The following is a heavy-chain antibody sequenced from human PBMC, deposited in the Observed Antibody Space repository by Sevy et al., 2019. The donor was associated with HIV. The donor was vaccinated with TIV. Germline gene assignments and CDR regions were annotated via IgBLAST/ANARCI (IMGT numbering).Heavy chain of an antibody. CDR2: ISSSSSYI. J-gene: IGHJ4*02. V-gene: IGHV3-21*01. D-gene: IGHD3-10*01. CDR3: ARGRLPSMVRGRGDFDY. Sequence: GGSLRLSCAASGFTFSSYSMNWVRLAPGKGLEWVSFISSSSSYIYYADSVKGRFTISRDNAKNSLYLQMNSLRAEDTAVYYCARGRLPSMVRGRGDFDYWGQGTLVTVSS. CDR1: GFTFSSYS.